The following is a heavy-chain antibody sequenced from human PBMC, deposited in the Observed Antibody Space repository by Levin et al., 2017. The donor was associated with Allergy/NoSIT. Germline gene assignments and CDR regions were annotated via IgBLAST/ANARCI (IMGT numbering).Heavy chain of an antibody. J-gene: IGHJ4*02. CDR3: ARGVGWNDVPDY. Sequence: SCAAPGFTFSSYAMHWVRQAPGKGLEWVAVISYDGSNKYYADSVKGRFTISRDNSKNTLYLQMNSLRAEDTAVYYCARGVGWNDVPDYWGQGTLVTVSS. V-gene: IGHV3-30*04. CDR1: GFTFSSYA. D-gene: IGHD1-1*01. CDR2: ISYDGSNK.